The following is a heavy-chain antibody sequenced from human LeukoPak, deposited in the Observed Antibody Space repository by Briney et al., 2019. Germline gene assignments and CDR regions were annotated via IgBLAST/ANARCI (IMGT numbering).Heavy chain of an antibody. CDR1: GNSISNYA. D-gene: IGHD3-16*01. Sequence: SVKVSCKASGNSISNYAVSWVRQAPGQGFAWMGGIIPIFGTADYAQKFQGRVTITADQSTSTTYMALSSLKSEDTATYYCTTRACHAGGCSSSFYYYYGLHFWGQGTTVSVSS. J-gene: IGHJ6*02. CDR3: TTRACHAGGCSSSFYYYYGLHF. V-gene: IGHV1-69*13. CDR2: IIPIFGTA.